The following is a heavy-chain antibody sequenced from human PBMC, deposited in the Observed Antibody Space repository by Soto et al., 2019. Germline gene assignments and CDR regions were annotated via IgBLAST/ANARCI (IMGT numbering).Heavy chain of an antibody. CDR2: IPSRGRP. V-gene: IGHV4-30-4*01. Sequence: SETLSLTCSVSGASVAGGSYYWSWFRHPPGKGLEWIGYIPSRGRPFYNPSLTSRGTISADTSKNQLSLQLTSVTAADTAVYYCARDTYSGYDFGLWGQGTLVTV. CDR1: GASVAGGSYY. CDR3: ARDTYSGYDFGL. J-gene: IGHJ5*02. D-gene: IGHD5-12*01.